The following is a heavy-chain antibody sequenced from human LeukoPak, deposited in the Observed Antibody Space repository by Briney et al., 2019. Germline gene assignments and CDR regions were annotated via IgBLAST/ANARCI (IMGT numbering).Heavy chain of an antibody. CDR2: IIPIFGTA. CDR3: ARDVKGSSWFDP. V-gene: IGHV1-69*13. D-gene: IGHD2-15*01. Sequence: SVKVSCKASGGTFSSYAISWVRQAPGQGLEWMGGIIPIFGTANYAQKFQGRVTITADESTSTAYMELSSLRSEDTAVYYCARDVKGSSWFDPWGQGTLVTVSS. J-gene: IGHJ5*02. CDR1: GGTFSSYA.